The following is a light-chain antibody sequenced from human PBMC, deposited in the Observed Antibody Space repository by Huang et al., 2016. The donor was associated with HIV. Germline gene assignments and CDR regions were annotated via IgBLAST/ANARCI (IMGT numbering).Light chain of an antibody. Sequence: DIVMTQSPDSLAVSLGERATINCKSSQSVLYNSNNKNCLAWFQQKPGQPPKLLIYWASSRESGVPDRFSGSGSGTDFTLTISSLQAEDVAVYYCHQYYNTPYTFGQGTKLEIK. CDR1: QSVLYNSNNKNC. CDR2: WAS. J-gene: IGKJ2*01. CDR3: HQYYNTPYT. V-gene: IGKV4-1*01.